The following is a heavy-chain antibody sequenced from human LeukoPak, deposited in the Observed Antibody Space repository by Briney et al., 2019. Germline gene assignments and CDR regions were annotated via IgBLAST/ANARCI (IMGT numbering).Heavy chain of an antibody. V-gene: IGHV4-4*07. D-gene: IGHD3-10*01. CDR1: GGSFSSYF. J-gene: IGHJ6*03. CDR2: IYPSGNT. CDR3: AREHSGSYYNYYYFYMDV. Sequence: SETLSLTCSVSGGSFSSYFWSWVGQPAGKGVEWIGRIYPSGNTNYNPSLKSRVTLSVDTSKTQFSLRLSSVTAADTAVYYCAREHSGSYYNYYYFYMDVWGKGTTVTISS.